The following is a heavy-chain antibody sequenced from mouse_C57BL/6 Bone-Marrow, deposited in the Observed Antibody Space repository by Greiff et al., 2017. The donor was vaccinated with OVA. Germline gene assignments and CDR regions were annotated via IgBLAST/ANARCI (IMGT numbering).Heavy chain of an antibody. CDR1: GYSITSGYY. V-gene: IGHV3-6*01. CDR3: ARDYYGSSLWAMDY. D-gene: IGHD1-1*01. Sequence: EVKLMESGPGLVKPSQSLSLTCSVTGYSITSGYYWNWIRQFPGNKLEWMGYISYDGSNNYNPSLKNRISITRDTSKNQFFLKLNSVTTEDTATYYCARDYYGSSLWAMDYWGQGTSVTVSS. J-gene: IGHJ4*01. CDR2: ISYDGSN.